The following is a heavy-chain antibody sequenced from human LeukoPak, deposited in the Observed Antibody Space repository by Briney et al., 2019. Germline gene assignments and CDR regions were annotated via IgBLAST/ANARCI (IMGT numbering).Heavy chain of an antibody. Sequence: SETLSLTCTVSGGSISSYYWSWIRQPPGKGLEWIGYIYYSGSTNYNPTLKSRVTISVDTSKNQFSLKLSSVTAADTAVYYCARDLASDWFDPWGQGTLVTVSS. V-gene: IGHV4-59*01. CDR3: ARDLASDWFDP. D-gene: IGHD2-21*01. CDR2: IYYSGST. CDR1: GGSISSYY. J-gene: IGHJ5*02.